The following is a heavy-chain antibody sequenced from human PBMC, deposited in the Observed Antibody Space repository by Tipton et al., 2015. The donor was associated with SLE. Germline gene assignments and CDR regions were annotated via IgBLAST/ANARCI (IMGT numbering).Heavy chain of an antibody. Sequence: LRLSCSVSGDSVTSGLYYWSWIRQAAGKGLEWIGRKYISGTSNHNPSLKSRVTISVDTSKNEFSLKLDSVTAADTAVYYCAINFILEGVPEYWGQGNLVTVSS. J-gene: IGHJ4*02. D-gene: IGHD1-1*01. CDR1: GDSVTSGLYY. CDR3: AINFILEGVPEY. CDR2: KYISGTS. V-gene: IGHV4-61*02.